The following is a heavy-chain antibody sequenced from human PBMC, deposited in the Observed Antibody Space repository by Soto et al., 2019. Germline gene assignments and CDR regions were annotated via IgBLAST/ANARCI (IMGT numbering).Heavy chain of an antibody. Sequence: EVQLLESGGGLLQPGGSLRLSCAASGFTFKNSAMSWVRQAPGRGLEWVSTVSGSGGSTNYADSVKGRFTISRDNSKSTPYLQVNSLRADDTAVYYCAKNGGHGNWYTAFDSWGQGALVTVSS. J-gene: IGHJ4*02. CDR1: GFTFKNSA. D-gene: IGHD6-13*01. CDR3: AKNGGHGNWYTAFDS. V-gene: IGHV3-23*01. CDR2: VSGSGGST.